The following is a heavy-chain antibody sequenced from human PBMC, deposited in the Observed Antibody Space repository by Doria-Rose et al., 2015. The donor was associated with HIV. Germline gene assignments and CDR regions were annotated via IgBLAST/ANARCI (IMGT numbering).Heavy chain of an antibody. CDR1: GVSLSSPGMG. Sequence: TLKESGPVLVKPTETLTLTCTVSGVSLSSPGMGVSWIRQPPGKALEWLANIFTDDERSYKTSLKSRLTISRGTSKSQVVLTMSDMDPVDTATYYCARIKSSRWYHKYYFDFWGQGTLVIVSA. V-gene: IGHV2-26*01. CDR3: ARIKSSRWYHKYYFDF. J-gene: IGHJ4*02. CDR2: IFTDDER. D-gene: IGHD6-13*01.